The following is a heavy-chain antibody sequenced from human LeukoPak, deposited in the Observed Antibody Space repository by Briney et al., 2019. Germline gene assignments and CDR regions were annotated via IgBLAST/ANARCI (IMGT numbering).Heavy chain of an antibody. CDR3: AREATTVAYFDY. CDR2: ISSSGITI. Sequence: GGSQRLSCADSGFTFSSYEMNWVRQAPGKGLEWVSYISSSGITIYYADSVKGRFTISRDNAKNSLYLQMNSLRAEDTAVYYCAREATTVAYFDYWGQGTLVTVSS. D-gene: IGHD4-23*01. J-gene: IGHJ4*02. V-gene: IGHV3-48*03. CDR1: GFTFSSYE.